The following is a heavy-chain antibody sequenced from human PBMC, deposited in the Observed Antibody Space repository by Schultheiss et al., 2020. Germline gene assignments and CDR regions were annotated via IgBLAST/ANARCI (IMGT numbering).Heavy chain of an antibody. CDR1: GYTFTSYD. CDR2: MNPNSGNT. D-gene: IGHD2-15*01. V-gene: IGHV1-8*01. J-gene: IGHJ3*01. Sequence: ASVKVSCKASGYTFTSYDINWVRQATGQGLEWMGWMNPNSGNTGYAQKFQGRVTMTRNTSISTAYMELSSLRSEDTAVYYCASATTARGGRYCSGGSCYWLPGDAFDLWGEVTMVTVSS. CDR3: ASATTARGGRYCSGGSCYWLPGDAFDL.